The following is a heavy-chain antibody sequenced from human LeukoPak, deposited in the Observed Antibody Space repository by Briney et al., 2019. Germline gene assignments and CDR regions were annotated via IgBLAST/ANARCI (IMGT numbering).Heavy chain of an antibody. V-gene: IGHV4-34*01. CDR3: ARGRYSSSWYRYFQH. D-gene: IGHD6-13*01. CDR1: GGSFSGYY. Sequence: SETLSLTCADYGGSFSGYYWSWIRQPPGKGLEWIGEINHSGSTNYNPSLKSRVTISVDTSKNQFSLKLSSVTAADTAVYYCARGRYSSSWYRYFQHWGQGTPVTVSS. CDR2: INHSGST. J-gene: IGHJ1*01.